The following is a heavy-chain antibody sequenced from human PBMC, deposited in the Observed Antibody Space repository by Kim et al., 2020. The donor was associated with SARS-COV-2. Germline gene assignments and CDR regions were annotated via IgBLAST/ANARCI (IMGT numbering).Heavy chain of an antibody. CDR3: ATLGRGLWFGELFGPDWFDP. CDR1: GYTFTSYA. D-gene: IGHD3-10*01. Sequence: ASVKVSCKASGYTFTSYAMHWVRQAPGQRLEWMGWINAGNGNTKYSQKFQGRVTITRDTSASTAYMELSSLRSEDTAVYYCATLGRGLWFGELFGPDWFDPWGQGTLVTVSS. V-gene: IGHV1-3*01. J-gene: IGHJ5*02. CDR2: INAGNGNT.